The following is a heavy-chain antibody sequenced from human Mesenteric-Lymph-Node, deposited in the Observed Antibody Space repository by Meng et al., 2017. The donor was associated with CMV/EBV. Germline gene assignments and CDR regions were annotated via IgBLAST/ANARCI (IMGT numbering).Heavy chain of an antibody. J-gene: IGHJ4*02. V-gene: IGHV3-30-3*01. CDR3: AKERYSSGWYRPFDY. CDR2: ISYDGSNK. D-gene: IGHD6-19*01. CDR1: GFTFSSYA. Sequence: GGSLRLSCAASGFTFSSYAMHWVRQAPGKGLEWVAVISYDGSNKYYADSVKGRFTISRDNSKNTLYLQMNSLRAEDTAVYYCAKERYSSGWYRPFDYWGQGTLVTVSS.